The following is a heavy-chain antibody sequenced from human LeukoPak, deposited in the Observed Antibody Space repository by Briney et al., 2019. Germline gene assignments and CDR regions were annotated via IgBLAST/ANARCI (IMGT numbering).Heavy chain of an antibody. CDR2: IYYSGST. D-gene: IGHD1-26*01. J-gene: IGHJ6*02. CDR3: ARFEVGATSLWYYYYGMDV. Sequence: SETLSLTCTVSGGSVSSGSYYWSWIRQPPGKGLEWIGYIYYSGSTNYNPPLKSRVTISVDTSKNQFSLKLSSVTAADTAVYYCARFEVGATSLWYYYYGMDVWGQGTTVTVSS. V-gene: IGHV4-61*01. CDR1: GGSVSSGSYY.